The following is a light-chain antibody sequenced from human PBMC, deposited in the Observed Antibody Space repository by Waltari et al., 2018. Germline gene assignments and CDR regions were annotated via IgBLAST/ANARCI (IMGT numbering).Light chain of an antibody. CDR2: WTS. J-gene: IGKJ2*01. V-gene: IGKV4-1*01. CDR1: PTVLYSSNNKNY. CDR3: QQCYATPYT. Sequence: DIVMTQSPDSLAVSLGERATIHCKSSPTVLYSSNNKNYLAWYQQKPGQPPKLLIYWTSTRESGVPDRFSASGSGTDFTLTISSVQAEDVAVYYCQQCYATPYTFGQGTKLEIK.